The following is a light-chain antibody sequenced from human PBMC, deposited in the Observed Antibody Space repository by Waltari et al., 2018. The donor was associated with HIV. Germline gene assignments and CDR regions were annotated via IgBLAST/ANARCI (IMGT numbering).Light chain of an antibody. V-gene: IGKV1-39*01. CDR3: QQSLLTRT. J-gene: IGKJ3*01. CDR1: QSISSSY. Sequence: DIQMTQSPSSLSASVGDRVTITCRASQSISSSYVNWYQQKPEKAPQLLIYAASTLQSGVPSMFSGSGSGTDFTLTISSLQPEDFATYYCQQSLLTRTFGPGTKVDIK. CDR2: AAS.